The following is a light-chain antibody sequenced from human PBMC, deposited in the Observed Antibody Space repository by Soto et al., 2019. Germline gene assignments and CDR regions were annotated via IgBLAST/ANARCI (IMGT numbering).Light chain of an antibody. CDR1: QGIGSY. Sequence: DIQMTQSPSSLSASVGDRVTVTCRASQGIGSYFAGYQQKPGKVPKLLIFAASTLQPGVPSRFSGSGSGTHFTLTISSLQPEDVATYYCQKYDSAPSLTCGGGTKVEI. J-gene: IGKJ4*01. CDR3: QKYDSAPSLT. CDR2: AAS. V-gene: IGKV1-27*01.